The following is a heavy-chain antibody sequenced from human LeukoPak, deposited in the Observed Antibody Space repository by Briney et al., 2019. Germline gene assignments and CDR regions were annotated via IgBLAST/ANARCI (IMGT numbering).Heavy chain of an antibody. CDR3: ARVAAAQAGMDV. Sequence: GASVKVSCKASGYTFTSYDINWVRQATGQGLEWMGWMNPNSGNTGYAQKFQGRVTMTRNTSISTAYMELSSLRSEDTAVHYCARVAAAQAGMDVWGQGTTVTVSS. CDR2: MNPNSGNT. D-gene: IGHD6-13*01. CDR1: GYTFTSYD. V-gene: IGHV1-8*01. J-gene: IGHJ6*02.